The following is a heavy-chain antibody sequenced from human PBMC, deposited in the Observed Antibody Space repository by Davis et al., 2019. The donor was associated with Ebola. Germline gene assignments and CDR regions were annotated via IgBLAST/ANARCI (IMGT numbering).Heavy chain of an antibody. J-gene: IGHJ6*02. CDR1: GFTFSSYW. CDR3: SMTTVTTDV. Sequence: GGSLRLSCAASGFTFSSYWMSWVRQAPGKGLEWVANIKQDGSEKYYVDSVKGRFTISRDDSKNTAYLQMNSLKTEDTAVYYCSMTTVTTDVWGQGTTVTVSS. V-gene: IGHV3-7*03. D-gene: IGHD4-11*01. CDR2: IKQDGSEK.